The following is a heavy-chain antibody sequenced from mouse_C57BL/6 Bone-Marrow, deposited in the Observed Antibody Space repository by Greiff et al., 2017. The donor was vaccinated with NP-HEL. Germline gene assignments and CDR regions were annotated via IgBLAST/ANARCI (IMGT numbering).Heavy chain of an antibody. CDR2: ISSGGSYT. J-gene: IGHJ2*01. V-gene: IGHV5-6*02. Sequence: DVMLVESGGDLVKPGGSLKLSCAASGFTFSSYGMSWVRQTPDKRLEWVATISSGGSYTYYPDSVKGRFTISRDNAKNTLYLQMSSLKSEDTAMYYCARPDGYYAYFDYWGQGTTLTVSS. CDR3: ARPDGYYAYFDY. CDR1: GFTFSSYG. D-gene: IGHD2-3*01.